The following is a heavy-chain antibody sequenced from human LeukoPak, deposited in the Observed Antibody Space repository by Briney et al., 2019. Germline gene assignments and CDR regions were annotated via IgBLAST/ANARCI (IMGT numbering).Heavy chain of an antibody. J-gene: IGHJ4*02. D-gene: IGHD2/OR15-2a*01. V-gene: IGHV3-15*01. CDR2: IKSKFDGGTT. Sequence: GGSLRLSCAASGLTFRNAWMSWVRQAPGKGLEWVGRIKSKFDGGTTDYAAPVKGRFTISRGDSENTLYLQMDSLETEDTGVYYCTTEFYNAPDYWGQGTLVTVSS. CDR3: TTEFYNAPDY. CDR1: GLTFRNAW.